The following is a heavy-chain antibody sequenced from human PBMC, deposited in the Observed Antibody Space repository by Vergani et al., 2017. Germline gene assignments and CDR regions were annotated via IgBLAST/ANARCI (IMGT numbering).Heavy chain of an antibody. CDR2: IWYDGSNK. J-gene: IGHJ4*02. V-gene: IGHV3-33*08. CDR3: ARDPIAAAGKGPFDY. D-gene: IGHD6-13*01. CDR1: GFTFSSYA. Sequence: QVQLVESGGGVVQPGRSLRLSCAASGFTFSSYAMHWVRQAPGKGLEWVAVIWYDGSNKYYADSVKGRFTISRDNSKNTLYLQMNSLRAEDTAVYYCARDPIAAAGKGPFDYWGQGTLVTVSS.